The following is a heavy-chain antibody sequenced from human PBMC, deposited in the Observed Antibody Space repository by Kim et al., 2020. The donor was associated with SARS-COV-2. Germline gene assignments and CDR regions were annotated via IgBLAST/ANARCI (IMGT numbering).Heavy chain of an antibody. Sequence: SETLSLTCTVSGGSISSYYWSWIRQPPGKGLEWIGYIYYSGSTNYNPSLKSRVTISVDTSKNQFSLKLSSVTAADTAVYYCASSLGYSYGYIVYWGQGTLVTVSS. CDR1: GGSISSYY. CDR2: IYYSGST. CDR3: ASSLGYSYGYIVY. D-gene: IGHD5-18*01. V-gene: IGHV4-59*01. J-gene: IGHJ4*02.